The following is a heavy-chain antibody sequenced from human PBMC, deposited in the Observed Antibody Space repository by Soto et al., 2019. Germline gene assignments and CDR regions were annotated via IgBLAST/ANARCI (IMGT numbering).Heavy chain of an antibody. J-gene: IGHJ5*02. CDR3: ARSGARPLYNWFDP. Sequence: GASVKVSCQASGYTFTSYGISWVRQAPGQGLEWMGWISAYNGNTNYAQKLQGRVTMTTDTSTSTAYMELRSLRPDDTAVYYCARSGARPLYNWFDPWGQGTLVTVSS. D-gene: IGHD1-26*01. CDR1: GYTFTSYG. CDR2: ISAYNGNT. V-gene: IGHV1-18*01.